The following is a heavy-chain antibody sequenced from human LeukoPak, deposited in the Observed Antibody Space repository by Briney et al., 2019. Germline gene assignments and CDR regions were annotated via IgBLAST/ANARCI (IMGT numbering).Heavy chain of an antibody. D-gene: IGHD3-10*02. J-gene: IGHJ4*02. CDR2: IYSGGST. Sequence: GGSLRLSCAASGFTVSSNYISWVRQAPGKGLEWVSVIYSGGSTYYADSVKGRFTISRDNAKNTVYLQMSGLRDDDTALYFCVRGAGGPRNYVLDYWGQGALVSVSS. CDR3: VRGAGGPRNYVLDY. CDR1: GFTVSSNY. V-gene: IGHV3-53*01.